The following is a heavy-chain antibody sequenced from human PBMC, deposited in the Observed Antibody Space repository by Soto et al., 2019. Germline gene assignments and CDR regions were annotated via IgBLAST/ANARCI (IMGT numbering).Heavy chain of an antibody. D-gene: IGHD2-8*01. CDR1: GFSLSTSGVG. CDR3: AHWGTDGTNGVCYSWFDP. Sequence: QITLKESGPTLVKPTQTLTLTCTFSGFSLSTSGVGVGWIRQPPGKALEWLALIYWDDDKRYSPSLKSRLTITKDTSKYHVVLTMTNMDPVDTVTYYCAHWGTDGTNGVCYSWFDPWGQGTLVTVSS. CDR2: IYWDDDK. V-gene: IGHV2-5*02. J-gene: IGHJ5*02.